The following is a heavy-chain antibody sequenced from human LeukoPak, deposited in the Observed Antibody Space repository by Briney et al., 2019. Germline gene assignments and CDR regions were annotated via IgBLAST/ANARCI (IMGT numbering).Heavy chain of an antibody. CDR1: GGSISSSSYY. V-gene: IGHV4-39*07. CDR2: IYDSEST. J-gene: IGHJ5*02. Sequence: SETLSLTCTVSGGSISSSSYYWGWIRQPPGKGLEWIGSIYDSESTNYNPSLKSRVTISVDTSKNQFSLKLSSVTAADTAVYYCARGLYYYDSSGYYYAFDPWGQGTLVTVSS. CDR3: ARGLYYYDSSGYYYAFDP. D-gene: IGHD3-22*01.